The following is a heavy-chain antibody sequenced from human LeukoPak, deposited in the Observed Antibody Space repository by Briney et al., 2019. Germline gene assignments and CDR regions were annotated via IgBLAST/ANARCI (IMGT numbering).Heavy chain of an antibody. CDR2: ISYDGSNL. V-gene: IGHV3-30-3*01. D-gene: IGHD2-8*02. CDR1: GFTFSSYG. Sequence: GGSLRLSCAASGFTFSSYGMHWVRQAPGKGLEWVADISYDGSNLDYADSVKGRFTISRDNSKNTLYLQMNRLRAEDTAVYYCARDGEGVLGFDYWGQGTLVTVSS. J-gene: IGHJ4*02. CDR3: ARDGEGVLGFDY.